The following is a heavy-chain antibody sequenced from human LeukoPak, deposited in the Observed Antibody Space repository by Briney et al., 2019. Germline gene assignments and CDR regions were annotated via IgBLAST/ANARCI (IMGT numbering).Heavy chain of an antibody. CDR1: GYTFTSYD. CDR2: ISAYNGNT. CDR3: ARDVRGIYYGSGSYYNDAFDI. D-gene: IGHD3-10*01. V-gene: IGHV1-18*01. J-gene: IGHJ3*02. Sequence: ASVKVSCRASGYTFTSYDITWVREAPGQGLEWMGWISAYNGNTNYAQRLQGRVTMTTDTSTSTAYMELRSLRSDDTAVYYCARDVRGIYYGSGSYYNDAFDIWGQGTVVTVSS.